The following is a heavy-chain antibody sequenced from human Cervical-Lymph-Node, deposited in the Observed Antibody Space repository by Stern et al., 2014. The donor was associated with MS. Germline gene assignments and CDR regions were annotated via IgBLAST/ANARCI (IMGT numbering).Heavy chain of an antibody. CDR3: ASDSSGYDGFDI. CDR1: GDTVIRSY. V-gene: IGHV1-46*01. Sequence: VQLVESGAVVKKPGSSVKISCEASGDTVIRSYMHWVRQAPGQGLEWLGLINPSASTTVYAQPFQGRVTLTRDTSPTAVYMELSNLRSGDTAVYYCASDSSGYDGFDIWGQGTLVTVSS. J-gene: IGHJ3*02. CDR2: INPSASTT. D-gene: IGHD3-3*01.